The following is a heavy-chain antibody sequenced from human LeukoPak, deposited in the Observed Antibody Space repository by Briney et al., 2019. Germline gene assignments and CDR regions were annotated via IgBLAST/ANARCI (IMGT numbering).Heavy chain of an antibody. D-gene: IGHD3-22*01. CDR2: IGSKAYRGAT. Sequence: GGSLRLSCIASGFSFGDYAMSWVRQAPGKRLEWVGFIGSKAYRGATKNAASVKDRFTISRDDSKSIAYLQMNSLKTEDTAIYYCTSVYDTSAYYHSGIDYWGQGTLVTVSS. CDR3: TSVYDTSAYYHSGIDY. J-gene: IGHJ4*02. CDR1: GFSFGDYA. V-gene: IGHV3-49*04.